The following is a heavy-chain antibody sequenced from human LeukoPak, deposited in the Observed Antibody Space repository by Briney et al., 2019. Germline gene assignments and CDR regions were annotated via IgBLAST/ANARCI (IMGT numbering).Heavy chain of an antibody. D-gene: IGHD6-19*01. V-gene: IGHV4-39*01. J-gene: IGHJ5*02. Sequence: PSETLSLTCTVFGGSISSYYWGWIRQPPGKGLEWIGSIYYSGSTYYNPSLKSRVTISVDTSKNQFSLKLSSVTAADTAVYYCARDSSGWYHWFDPWGQGTLVTVSS. CDR2: IYYSGST. CDR1: GGSISSYY. CDR3: ARDSSGWYHWFDP.